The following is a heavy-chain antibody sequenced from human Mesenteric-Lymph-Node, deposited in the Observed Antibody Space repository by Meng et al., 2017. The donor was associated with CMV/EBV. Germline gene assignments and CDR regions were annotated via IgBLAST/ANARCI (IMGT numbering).Heavy chain of an antibody. CDR2: ISYDGTNK. CDR1: GFTFSSHS. V-gene: IGHV3-30*03. Sequence: GGSLRLSCAASGFTFSSHSMNWVRQAPGKGLEWVAVISYDGTNKHFADSVQGRFTISRDNSKNTLYLQMNSLRPENAALYYCARDKFDFSTGYFGGPDHWGQGTLVTVSS. CDR3: ARDKFDFSTGYFGGPDH. D-gene: IGHD3/OR15-3a*01. J-gene: IGHJ4*02.